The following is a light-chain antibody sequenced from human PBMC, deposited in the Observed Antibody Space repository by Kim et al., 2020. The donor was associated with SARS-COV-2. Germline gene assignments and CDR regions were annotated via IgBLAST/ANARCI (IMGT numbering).Light chain of an antibody. V-gene: IGLV2-18*02. J-gene: IGLJ1*01. CDR3: SSHTGDSYV. Sequence: PCQSVTTSCTGTPSHVVAYTRVSWYQQAPGTAPKLVIYEVTSRPSGVPVRFSGSKSGNTASLIISGLQAEDEADYFCSSHTGDSYVFGSGTKVTVL. CDR1: PSHVVAYTR. CDR2: EVT.